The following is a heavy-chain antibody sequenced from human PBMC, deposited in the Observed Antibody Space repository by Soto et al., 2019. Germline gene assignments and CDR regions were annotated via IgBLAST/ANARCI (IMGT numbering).Heavy chain of an antibody. CDR3: ARLSRTTSIVD. CDR2: IDPRTGTSGTS. D-gene: IGHD3-16*02. V-gene: IGHV1-46*04. CDR1: GYTFAHYY. J-gene: IGHJ4*02. Sequence: QVQLVQSGAEVKGPGTSVTLSCQTSGYTFAHYYIHWVRQAPGQGLEYMGIIDPRTGTSGTSTSPQSVQGRLSITSDASTSTVYMELSNLRSDDTATYYCARLSRTTSIVDWGQGTLVTVSS.